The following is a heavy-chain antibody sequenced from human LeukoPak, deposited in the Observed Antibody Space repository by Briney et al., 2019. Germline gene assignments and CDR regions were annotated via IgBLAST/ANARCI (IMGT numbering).Heavy chain of an antibody. D-gene: IGHD3-10*01. CDR2: ISSGSSVR. Sequence: GGSLRLSCAASGFTFSSYSMNWVRKAPGKGLEWVSYISSGSSVRYYADSVKGRFTISRDNAKNSLYLQMNSLRVEDTAVYYCAREDSGVLDYWGQGTLVTVSS. V-gene: IGHV3-48*01. CDR3: AREDSGVLDY. J-gene: IGHJ4*02. CDR1: GFTFSSYS.